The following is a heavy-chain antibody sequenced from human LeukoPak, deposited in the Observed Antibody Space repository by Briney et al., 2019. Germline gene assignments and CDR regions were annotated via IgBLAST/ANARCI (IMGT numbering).Heavy chain of an antibody. CDR3: ARVGGLRGYSYGPFDY. D-gene: IGHD5-18*01. Sequence: PSETLSLTCAVYGGSFSGYYWSWIPQPPRKGLEWIGEMNHSGSTNYNPSLKSQVTISVDTSKNQFSLKLSSESAADTAVYYCARVGGLRGYSYGPFDYWGQGTLVTVSS. J-gene: IGHJ4*02. CDR2: MNHSGST. V-gene: IGHV4-34*01. CDR1: GGSFSGYY.